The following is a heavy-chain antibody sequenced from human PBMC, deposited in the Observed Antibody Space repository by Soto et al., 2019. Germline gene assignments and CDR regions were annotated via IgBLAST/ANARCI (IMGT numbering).Heavy chain of an antibody. V-gene: IGHV2-5*02. CDR3: AHSPGGILVAGRPFHI. Sequence: QITLKESGPTLVKPTQTLTLTCTFSGFSLSTSGVGVGWIRQPPGKALEWLAVIYWDDDKRYSPSLKSRLAITKDPSKKQVVLTMTNMDPVDTATYFCAHSPGGILVAGRPFHIWGQGTMVTVSS. J-gene: IGHJ3*02. D-gene: IGHD6-19*01. CDR1: GFSLSTSGVG. CDR2: IYWDDDK.